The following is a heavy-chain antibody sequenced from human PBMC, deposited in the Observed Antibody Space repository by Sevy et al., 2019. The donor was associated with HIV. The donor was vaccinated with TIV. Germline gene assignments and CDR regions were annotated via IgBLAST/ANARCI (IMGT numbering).Heavy chain of an antibody. CDR1: GGSISSYY. J-gene: IGHJ3*02. D-gene: IGHD2-15*01. V-gene: IGHV4-4*07. Sequence: SETLSLTCTVSGGSISSYYWSWIRQPAGKGLEWIGRIYTSGSTNYNPSLKSRVTMSVDTSKNQFSLKLSSVTAPDTAVYYCARVQQTYCSGGSCYLMSAFDIWGQGTMVTVSS. CDR2: IYTSGST. CDR3: ARVQQTYCSGGSCYLMSAFDI.